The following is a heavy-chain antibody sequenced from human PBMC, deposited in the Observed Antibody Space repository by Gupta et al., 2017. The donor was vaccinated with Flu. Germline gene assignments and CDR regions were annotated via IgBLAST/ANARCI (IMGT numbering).Heavy chain of an antibody. D-gene: IGHD6-19*01. Sequence: EVQLLESGGGMVQPGGSLRLSCAASGFTLSSYAESWVRQAPGKGLEWVSSIGIGDTGSYYAGSVKGRFTISRDNSKNTLFLQMNSLRAEDAAVYYCAKSAAKVAGSYYFDHWGQGSLVTVSS. CDR3: AKSAAKVAGSYYFDH. V-gene: IGHV3-23*03. J-gene: IGHJ4*02. CDR1: GFTLSSYA. CDR2: IGIGDTGS.